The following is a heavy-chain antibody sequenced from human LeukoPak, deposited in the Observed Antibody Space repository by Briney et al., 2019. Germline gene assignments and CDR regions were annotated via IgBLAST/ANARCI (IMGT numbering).Heavy chain of an antibody. J-gene: IGHJ3*02. CDR3: ARDPYGGGGYGAFDI. Sequence: PGGSLRLSCVASGFTFSTYWMTWVRQAPGKGLEWVTNIKQDGSEEVYEDSVKGRFTVSRDNAKNSMYLQMSSLRVEDTAVYYCARDPYGGGGYGAFDIWGLGTMVTVSS. D-gene: IGHD3-22*01. CDR2: IKQDGSEE. CDR1: GFTFSTYW. V-gene: IGHV3-7*01.